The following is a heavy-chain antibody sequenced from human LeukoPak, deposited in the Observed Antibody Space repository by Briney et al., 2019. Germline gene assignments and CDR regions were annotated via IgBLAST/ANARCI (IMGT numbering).Heavy chain of an antibody. CDR3: AKGETPYYWMVRGAFFDY. CDR1: GFTFSSYA. CDR2: ISGSGGST. D-gene: IGHD3-10*01. V-gene: IGHV3-23*01. J-gene: IGHJ4*02. Sequence: PGGSLRLSCAASGFTFSSYAMSWVRQAPGKGLEWVSAISGSGGSTYYADSVKGRFTISRDNSKNTLYLQMNSLRAEDTAVYYCAKGETPYYWMVRGAFFDYWGQGTLVTVSS.